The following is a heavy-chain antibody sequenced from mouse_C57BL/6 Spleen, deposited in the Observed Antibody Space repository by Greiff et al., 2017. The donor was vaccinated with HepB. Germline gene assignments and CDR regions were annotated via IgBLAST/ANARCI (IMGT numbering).Heavy chain of an antibody. CDR3: ARHIPLYYAMDY. J-gene: IGHJ4*01. D-gene: IGHD6-1*01. CDR2: IHPNSGST. Sequence: VQLQQPGAELVKPGASVKLSCKASGYTFTSYWMHWVKQRPGQGLEWIGMIHPNSGSTNYNEKFKSKATLTVDKSSSTAYMQLSSLTSEDSAVYYCARHIPLYYAMDYWGQGTSVTVSS. CDR1: GYTFTSYW. V-gene: IGHV1-64*01.